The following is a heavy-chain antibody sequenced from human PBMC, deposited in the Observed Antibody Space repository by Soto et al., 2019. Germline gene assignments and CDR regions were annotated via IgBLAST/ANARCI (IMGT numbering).Heavy chain of an antibody. CDR1: GYTLTELS. CDR2: FDPEDGET. V-gene: IGHV1-24*01. Sequence: ASVKVSCKVSGYTLTELSMHWLRQAPGKGLEWMGGFDPEDGETIYAQKFQGRVTITADKSTSTAYMELSSLRSEDTAVYYCARDPLEYCSGGNCYSDFDYWGQGTLVTVSS. J-gene: IGHJ4*02. CDR3: ARDPLEYCSGGNCYSDFDY. D-gene: IGHD2-15*01.